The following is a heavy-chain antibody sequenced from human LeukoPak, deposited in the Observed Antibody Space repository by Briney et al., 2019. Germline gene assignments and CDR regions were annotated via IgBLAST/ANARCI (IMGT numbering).Heavy chain of an antibody. V-gene: IGHV3-23*01. J-gene: IGHJ6*03. CDR1: GFTFSNYA. D-gene: IGHD2-15*01. CDR2: ISGVGNRT. CDR3: AKRADGCSGVSCYYYYMDV. Sequence: PGGSLRLSCAASGFTFSNYAMSWVRHARGKGLEWVSTISGVGNRTYYAEYVKGRFNMSRDNSKNTVYLQMNSLRVEDTAIYYCAKRADGCSGVSCYYYYMDVWGKGTTVTVSS.